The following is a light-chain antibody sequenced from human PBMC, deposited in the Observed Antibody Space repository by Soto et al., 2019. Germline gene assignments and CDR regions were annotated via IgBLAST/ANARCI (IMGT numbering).Light chain of an antibody. V-gene: IGKV3-11*01. CDR1: QSVRSN. Sequence: EIVMTQSPVTLSVSPGERATLSCRASQSVRSNLAWYQQKPGQAPSLLIYDASNRATGIPARFSGSGSGTDFTLTISSLQSEDFAVYYCQQRSKWPLTFGGGTKVDIK. CDR2: DAS. CDR3: QQRSKWPLT. J-gene: IGKJ4*01.